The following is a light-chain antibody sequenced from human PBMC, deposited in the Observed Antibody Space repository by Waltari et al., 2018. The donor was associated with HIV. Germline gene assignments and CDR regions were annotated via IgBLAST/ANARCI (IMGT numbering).Light chain of an antibody. V-gene: IGLV3-9*01. CDR1: NMGSKN. J-gene: IGLJ2*01. CDR2: RSR. Sequence: YDLSPPLSVSVDLGQTARITCGGDNMGSKNVHWYQQKPGQAPVLVIYRSRNRPSGITDRISASKAGSMVTLIISRVQIEDEADYFCQVWDSRTVVFGGGTTLTVL. CDR3: QVWDSRTVV.